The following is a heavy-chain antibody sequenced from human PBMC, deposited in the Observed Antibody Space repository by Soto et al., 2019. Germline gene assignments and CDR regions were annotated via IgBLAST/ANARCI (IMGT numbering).Heavy chain of an antibody. J-gene: IGHJ4*02. V-gene: IGHV5-51*01. Sequence: GESLKISCKGSGYNFAGYWIAWVRQIPGKGLELMGIIYPSDSDTRYRPSFQGQVTISADKSISSAYLQWRSLRASDTAMYYCARGGVSTRTFDYWGQGTPVTVSS. CDR1: GYNFAGYW. CDR3: ARGGVSTRTFDY. CDR2: IYPSDSDT. D-gene: IGHD3-3*01.